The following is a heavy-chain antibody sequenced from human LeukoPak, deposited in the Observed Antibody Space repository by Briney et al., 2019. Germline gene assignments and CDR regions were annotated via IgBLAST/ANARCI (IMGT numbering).Heavy chain of an antibody. J-gene: IGHJ4*02. CDR3: ARNEGTTYIDY. CDR2: ISYDGSNK. V-gene: IGHV3-30-3*01. D-gene: IGHD2/OR15-2a*01. CDR1: GFTFSSYA. Sequence: GGSLRLSCAASGFTFSSYAMHWVRQAPGKGLEWVAVISYDGSNKYYADSVKGRFTISRDNSKNTLYLQMNSLGAEDTAVYYCARNEGTTYIDYWGQGTLVTVSS.